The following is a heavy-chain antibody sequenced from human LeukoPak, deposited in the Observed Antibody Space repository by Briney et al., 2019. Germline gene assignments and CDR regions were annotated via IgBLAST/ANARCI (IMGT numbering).Heavy chain of an antibody. J-gene: IGHJ4*02. Sequence: PGGSLRLSCAASGFTLSDYWMNWVRQVPGKGPVWVSHISPDGTNIAYADSVKGRFTISRDSAKNTLYLQMNSLRPEDAALYYCANTMYSSAWSPFDYWGRGILVTVSS. V-gene: IGHV3-74*01. CDR2: ISPDGTNI. CDR3: ANTMYSSAWSPFDY. CDR1: GFTLSDYW. D-gene: IGHD6-19*01.